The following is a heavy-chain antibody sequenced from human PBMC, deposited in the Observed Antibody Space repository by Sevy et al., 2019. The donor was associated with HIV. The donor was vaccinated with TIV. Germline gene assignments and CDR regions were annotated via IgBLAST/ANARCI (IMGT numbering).Heavy chain of an antibody. J-gene: IGHJ4*02. Sequence: SETLSLTCTVSGGSISSGSYSWNWIRQPPGKGLEWIGYIYHSGNTDYNPSLKSRLTISVDTSKNQFSLKLSSVTAADTAVYYCARQDADDSSGYYDYWGQGTLVTVSS. CDR1: GGSISSGSYS. V-gene: IGHV4-30-2*03. CDR3: ARQDADDSSGYYDY. CDR2: IYHSGNT. D-gene: IGHD3-22*01.